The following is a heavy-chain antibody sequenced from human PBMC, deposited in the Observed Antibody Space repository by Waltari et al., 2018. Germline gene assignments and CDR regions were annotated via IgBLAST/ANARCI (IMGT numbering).Heavy chain of an antibody. V-gene: IGHV4-31*03. Sequence: QVQLQESGPGLVKPSQTLSLTCTVSGGSISSGGYYWSWIRQHPGKGLEWIGYIYHSGSTNYNPSLKSRVTMSVDTSKNQFSLKLSSVTAADTAVYYCAREASDGDSAFDIWGQGTMVTVSS. J-gene: IGHJ3*02. CDR2: IYHSGST. CDR1: GGSISSGGYY. CDR3: AREASDGDSAFDI. D-gene: IGHD7-27*01.